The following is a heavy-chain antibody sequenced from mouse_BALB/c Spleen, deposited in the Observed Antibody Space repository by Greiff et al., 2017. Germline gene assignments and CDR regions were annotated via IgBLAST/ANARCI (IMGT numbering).Heavy chain of an antibody. CDR1: GYTFTDYW. CDR3: ARSGTVRAMDY. J-gene: IGHJ4*01. D-gene: IGHD4-1*01. V-gene: IGHV1-69*01. Sequence: VQLQQPGAELVMPGASVKMSCKASGYTFTDYWMHWVKQRPGQGLEWIGAIDTSDSYTSYNQKFKGKATLTVDESSSKAYMQLSSLTSEDSAVYYCARSGTVRAMDYWGQGTSVTVSS. CDR2: IDTSDSYT.